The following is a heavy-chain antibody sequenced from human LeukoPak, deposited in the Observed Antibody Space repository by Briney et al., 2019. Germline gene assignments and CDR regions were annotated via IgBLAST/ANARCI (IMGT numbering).Heavy chain of an antibody. CDR2: IGNTET. Sequence: GGSLRLSCATSGFPFETNAMSWVRQAPGKGLEWVATIGNTETFYADSVTGRFTISRDNSKNTVNLQMNRLRVEDTAIYYCAKDWIQFNRVFDCFDSWAREPWSPSPQ. D-gene: IGHD5-18*01. CDR3: AKDWIQFNRVFDCFDS. J-gene: IGHJ4*02. CDR1: GFPFETNA. V-gene: IGHV3-23*01.